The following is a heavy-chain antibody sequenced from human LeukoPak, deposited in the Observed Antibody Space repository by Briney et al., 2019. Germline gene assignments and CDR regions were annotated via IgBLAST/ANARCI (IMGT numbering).Heavy chain of an antibody. V-gene: IGHV3-7*01. Sequence: GGSLRLSCAASGFTFSSYWMSWVRQAPGKGLEWVANIKQDGSEKYYVDSVKGRFTISRDNAKNSLYLQMNSLRAEDTAVYYCARDWSTTTNYFDYWGQGTLVTVSS. CDR1: GFTFSSYW. CDR3: ARDWSTTTNYFDY. D-gene: IGHD5/OR15-5a*01. J-gene: IGHJ4*02. CDR2: IKQDGSEK.